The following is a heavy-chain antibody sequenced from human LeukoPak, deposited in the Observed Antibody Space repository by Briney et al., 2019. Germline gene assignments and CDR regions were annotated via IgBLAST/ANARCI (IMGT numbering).Heavy chain of an antibody. CDR3: ARVIGRYFDY. CDR1: GFTFSDYY. V-gene: IGHV3-11*06. Sequence: GGSLRLSCAASGFTFSDYYMSWIRPAPGKGLEWVSYISSSSSFTNYADSVKGRFTISRDNARNSLYLQMNSLRAEDTAVYYCARVIGRYFDYWGQGTLVTVSS. J-gene: IGHJ4*02. D-gene: IGHD3-16*02. CDR2: ISSSSSFT.